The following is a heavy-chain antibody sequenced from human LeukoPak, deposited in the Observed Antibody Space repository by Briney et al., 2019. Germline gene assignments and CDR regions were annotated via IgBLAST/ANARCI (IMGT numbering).Heavy chain of an antibody. CDR1: GFTFGDYG. Sequence: GGSLRLSRTPSGFTFGDYGMSRFRPAPGEGREWVSFIRSKTDSGATDYAASVRGRFVISRGDSESIAYLQTNSLKTEDTGVYYRTRNPHPYCSGVHCPSDSWGQGALVTVSS. CDR3: TRNPHPYCSGVHCPSDS. CDR2: IRSKTDSGAT. V-gene: IGHV3-49*03. J-gene: IGHJ4*02. D-gene: IGHD2-15*01.